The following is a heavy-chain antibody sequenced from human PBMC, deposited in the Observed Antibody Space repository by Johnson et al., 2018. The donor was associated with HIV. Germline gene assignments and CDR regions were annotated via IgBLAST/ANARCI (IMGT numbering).Heavy chain of an antibody. V-gene: IGHV3-30*04. CDR3: ARDRYYGLAWGWAFDI. CDR1: GFTFSSYA. CDR2: ISYDGTHK. Sequence: QVQLVESGGGVVRPGRSLRLSCAASGFTFSSYAMHWVSQAPGKGLEWVAVISYDGTHKYYADSVKGRFTISRDNSKNKLYLQTNSLRAEDTAVFYCARDRYYGLAWGWAFDIWGQGTMVTVSS. D-gene: IGHD3-16*01. J-gene: IGHJ3*02.